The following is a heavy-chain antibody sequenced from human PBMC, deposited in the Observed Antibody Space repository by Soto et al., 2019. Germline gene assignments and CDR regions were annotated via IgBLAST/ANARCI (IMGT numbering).Heavy chain of an antibody. CDR1: GYTFKSYG. V-gene: IGHV1-18*01. J-gene: IGHJ4*02. CDR2: ISAYNDNT. Sequence: QVQLVQSGAEVKKPGASLKVSCKASGYTFKSYGISWVRQAPGQGLEWMGWISAYNDNTNYAQNLQGRVTITTDTSTGTAYMELRSLRSDDTAVYYCASESPPADYWGQGTLVTVSS. CDR3: ASESPPADY.